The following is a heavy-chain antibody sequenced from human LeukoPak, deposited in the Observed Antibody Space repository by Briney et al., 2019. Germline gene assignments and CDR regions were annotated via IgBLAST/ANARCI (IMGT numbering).Heavy chain of an antibody. D-gene: IGHD2-2*01. CDR2: IWYDGSND. J-gene: IGHJ4*02. Sequence: PGGSLRLSCAASGFTFSNYAMHWVRQAPGKGLEWVAVIWYDGSNDYYANSVKGRFTISRDNSKNTLYLQMNSLRAEDTAVYYCARDQRYCSSSSCPWEPFDYWGQGTLVTVSS. CDR1: GFTFSNYA. CDR3: ARDQRYCSSSSCPWEPFDY. V-gene: IGHV3-33*01.